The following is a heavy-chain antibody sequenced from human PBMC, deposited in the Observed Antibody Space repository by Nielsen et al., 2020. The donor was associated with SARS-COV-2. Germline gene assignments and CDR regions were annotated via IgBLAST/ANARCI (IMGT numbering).Heavy chain of an antibody. CDR2: ISWNSGSM. CDR3: GQDMDV. V-gene: IGHV3-9*01. Sequence: SLKISCAASGFTFDDFAMHWVRQAPGKGLEWVSGISWNSGSMDYADSVKGRFTISRDNAKQSLHLHMTSLTADDTAIYFCGQDMDVWGQGTTVTVSS. J-gene: IGHJ6*02. CDR1: GFTFDDFA.